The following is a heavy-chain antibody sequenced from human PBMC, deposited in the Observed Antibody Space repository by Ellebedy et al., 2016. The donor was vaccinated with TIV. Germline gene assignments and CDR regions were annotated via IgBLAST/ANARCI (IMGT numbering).Heavy chain of an antibody. CDR3: ARDSGLAYGMDV. J-gene: IGHJ6*02. D-gene: IGHD3-22*01. Sequence: ASVKVSCKASGGTFSSYAISWVRQAPGQGLEWMGGIIPIFGTANYAQKFQGRVTITADESTSTAYMELSSLRSEDTAVYYCARDSGLAYGMDVWGQGTTVTVSS. V-gene: IGHV1-69*13. CDR1: GGTFSSYA. CDR2: IIPIFGTA.